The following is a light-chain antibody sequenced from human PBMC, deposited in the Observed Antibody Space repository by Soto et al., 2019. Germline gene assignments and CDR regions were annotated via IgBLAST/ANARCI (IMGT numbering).Light chain of an antibody. CDR3: QQYGISPPWT. J-gene: IGKJ1*01. CDR2: GAS. V-gene: IGKV3-20*01. Sequence: EIVLTQSPGTLSLSPGERATLSCRASQSISSTHLAWYQQKPGQAPRLLIYGASSRATGIPDRFSGSGSGTDFILTISRLEPEDLAVYYGQQYGISPPWTFGQGTKVEIK. CDR1: QSISSTH.